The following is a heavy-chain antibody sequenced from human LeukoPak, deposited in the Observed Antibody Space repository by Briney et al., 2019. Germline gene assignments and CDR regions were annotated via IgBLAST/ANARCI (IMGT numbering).Heavy chain of an antibody. J-gene: IGHJ4*02. CDR1: GGSISSGSYY. D-gene: IGHD3-3*01. V-gene: IGHV4-61*02. Sequence: SETLSLTCTVSGGSISSGSYYWSWIRQPAGKGLEWIGRIYTSGSTNYSPSLKSRVTISVDTSKNQFSLKLSSVTAADTAVYYCARGGIRFLEWLFDWGQGTLVTVSS. CDR3: ARGGIRFLEWLFD. CDR2: IYTSGST.